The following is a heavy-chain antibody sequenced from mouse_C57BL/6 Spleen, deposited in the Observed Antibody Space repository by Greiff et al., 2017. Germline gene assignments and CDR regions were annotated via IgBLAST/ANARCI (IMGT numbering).Heavy chain of an antibody. V-gene: IGHV1-80*01. D-gene: IGHD1-1*01. CDR3: AGGGYGSSYEGWFAY. CDR1: GYAFSSYW. Sequence: QVQLQQSGAELVKPGASVKISCKASGYAFSSYWMNWVKQRPGKGLEWIGQIYPGDGDTNYNGKFKGKATLTADKSSSTAYMQLSSLTSEDSAVYCCAGGGYGSSYEGWFAYWGQGTLVTVSA. J-gene: IGHJ3*01. CDR2: IYPGDGDT.